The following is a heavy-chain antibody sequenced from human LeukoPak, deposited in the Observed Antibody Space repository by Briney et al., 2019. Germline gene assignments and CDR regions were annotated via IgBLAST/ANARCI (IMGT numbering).Heavy chain of an antibody. CDR2: IYYSGST. Sequence: PSETLSLTCTVSGASITAGGFYWAWIRRPPGKGLEWIGYIYYSGSTYYNPSLKSRVTISVDTSKNQFSLKLSSVTAADTAAYYCARARDYGGTRLDYWGQGTLVTVSS. J-gene: IGHJ4*02. CDR3: ARARDYGGTRLDY. D-gene: IGHD4-23*01. CDR1: GASITAGGFY. V-gene: IGHV4-31*03.